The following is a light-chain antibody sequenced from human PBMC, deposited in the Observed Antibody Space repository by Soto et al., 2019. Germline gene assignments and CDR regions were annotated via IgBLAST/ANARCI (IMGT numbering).Light chain of an antibody. Sequence: QSVLTQPASVSGSPGQSITISCTGTSSDVGSYNLVSWYQQHPGKAPKLLIYEGNKRPSGVSNRFSGSESGNTASLKISGLQAEDEADYYCCSYAGNSTPLFGGGTKVTVL. CDR2: EGN. V-gene: IGLV2-23*01. CDR3: CSYAGNSTPL. J-gene: IGLJ2*01. CDR1: SSDVGSYNL.